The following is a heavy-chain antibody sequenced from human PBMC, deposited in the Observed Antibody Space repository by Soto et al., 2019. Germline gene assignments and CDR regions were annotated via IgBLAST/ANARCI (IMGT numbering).Heavy chain of an antibody. CDR1: GGSISSGDYY. CDR2: IYYSGST. Sequence: PSETLSLTCTVSGGSISSGDYYWSWIRQPPGKGLEWIGYIYYSGSTYYNPSLKSRVTISVDTSKNQFSLKLSSVTAADTAVYYCARSYYDFWSGYYTSAANNWFDPWGQGTLVT. D-gene: IGHD3-3*01. J-gene: IGHJ5*02. CDR3: ARSYYDFWSGYYTSAANNWFDP. V-gene: IGHV4-30-4*01.